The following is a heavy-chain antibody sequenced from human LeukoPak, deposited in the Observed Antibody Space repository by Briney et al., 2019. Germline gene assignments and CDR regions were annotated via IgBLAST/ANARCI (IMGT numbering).Heavy chain of an antibody. CDR3: ARWFRGYSSSSEDKFDY. J-gene: IGHJ4*02. Sequence: GGSLRLSCAASGFTFSSYSMNWVRQAPGKGLEWVSSITSSSSNIYYADSVKGRFTISRDNAKNSLYLQMNSLRVEDTAVYYCARWFRGYSSSSEDKFDYWGQGTLVTVPS. CDR2: ITSSSSNI. D-gene: IGHD6-6*01. V-gene: IGHV3-21*01. CDR1: GFTFSSYS.